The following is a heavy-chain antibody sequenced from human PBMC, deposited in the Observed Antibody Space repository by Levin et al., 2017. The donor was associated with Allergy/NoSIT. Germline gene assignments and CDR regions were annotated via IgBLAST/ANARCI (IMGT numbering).Heavy chain of an antibody. CDR1: GGSISSSTYY. Sequence: SQTLSLTCTVSGGSISSSTYYWGWIRQPPGKGLEWIGSGYYSGSTYYNPSLKSRVTISVDTSKNQISLKLYSVTAADTAVYYCARHPVVVVVAATSYFDYWGQGTLVTVSS. V-gene: IGHV4-39*01. CDR3: ARHPVVVVVAATSYFDY. CDR2: GYYSGST. D-gene: IGHD2-15*01. J-gene: IGHJ4*02.